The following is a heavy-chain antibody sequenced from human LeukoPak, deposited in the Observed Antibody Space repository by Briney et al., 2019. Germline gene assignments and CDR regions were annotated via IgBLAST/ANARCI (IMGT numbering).Heavy chain of an antibody. V-gene: IGHV4-34*01. D-gene: IGHD3-10*01. Sequence: PSETLSLTRAVYGETFSDFHWSWIRQSPRKGLEWIGEINHGGSTNYNPSLKSRVTISVDTSKNQFSLRLSSVTAADTAVYYCARVRVDVVRGARYGIDVWGKGTTVTVSS. CDR2: INHGGST. J-gene: IGHJ6*04. CDR1: GETFSDFH. CDR3: ARVRVDVVRGARYGIDV.